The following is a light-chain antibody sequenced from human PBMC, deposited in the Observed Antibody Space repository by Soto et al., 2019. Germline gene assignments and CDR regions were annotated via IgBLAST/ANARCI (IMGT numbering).Light chain of an antibody. CDR3: GSYAGSNIVI. V-gene: IGLV2-8*01. J-gene: IGLJ2*01. CDR1: SSDVGGYHY. CDR2: EVS. Sequence: QSALTQPPSASGSPGQSVTISCTGTSSDVGGYHYVSWYQQHPGKAPKLMIYEVSKRPSGVPDRFSGSKSGNTASLTVSGLQAEDEAAYYCGSYAGSNIVIFGGGTKLTVL.